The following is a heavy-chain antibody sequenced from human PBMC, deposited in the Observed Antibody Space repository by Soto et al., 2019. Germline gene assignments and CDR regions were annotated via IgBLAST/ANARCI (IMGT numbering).Heavy chain of an antibody. CDR3: ARGAPGGYCSGGSCPFFDY. J-gene: IGHJ4*02. CDR1: GYTFTSYD. Sequence: ASVNVSCKASGYTFTSYDINWVRQASGQGLEWMGWMNPNSGNTGYAQKFQGRVTMTRNTSINTAYMELSSLRSEDTAVYYCARGAPGGYCSGGSCPFFDYWGQGTPVTVSS. V-gene: IGHV1-8*01. D-gene: IGHD2-15*01. CDR2: MNPNSGNT.